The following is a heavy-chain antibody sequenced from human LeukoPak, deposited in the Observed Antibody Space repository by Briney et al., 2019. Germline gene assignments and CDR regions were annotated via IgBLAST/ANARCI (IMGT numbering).Heavy chain of an antibody. CDR3: ARDGWFGDYNWFDP. CDR2: ISSASNTI. J-gene: IGHJ5*02. Sequence: PGGSLRLSCAASGSTFSSYSMNWVRQAPGEGLEWVSYISSASNTIYYADSVKGRFTISRDNAKNSLYLQMNSLRAEDTAMYYCARDGWFGDYNWFDPWGQGTLVTVSS. CDR1: GSTFSSYS. D-gene: IGHD3-10*01. V-gene: IGHV3-48*01.